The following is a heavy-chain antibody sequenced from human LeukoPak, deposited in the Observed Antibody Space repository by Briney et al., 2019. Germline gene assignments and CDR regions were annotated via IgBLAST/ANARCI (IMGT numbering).Heavy chain of an antibody. J-gene: IGHJ4*02. CDR2: IHYSGST. V-gene: IGHV4-59*01. CDR3: ATIRGVANRIDS. D-gene: IGHD3-3*01. Sequence: PSETLSLTCTVSDGSLSSDYWNWIRQPPGKGLEWIGYIHYSGSTYYNPSLKSRVTISLDTSKNQFSLKLNSVTAADTAVYYCATIRGVANRIDSWGQGTLVTVSS. CDR1: DGSLSSDY.